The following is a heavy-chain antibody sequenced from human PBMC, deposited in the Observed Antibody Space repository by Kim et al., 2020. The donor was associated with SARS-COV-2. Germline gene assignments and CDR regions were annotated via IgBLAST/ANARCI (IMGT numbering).Heavy chain of an antibody. J-gene: IGHJ6*02. CDR3: ARHGGYYYYGMDV. V-gene: IGHV4-39*01. D-gene: IGHD3-16*01. Sequence: YNPSPKSRVTISVDTSKNQFSLKLSSVTAADTAVYYCARHGGYYYYGMDVWGQGTTVTVSS.